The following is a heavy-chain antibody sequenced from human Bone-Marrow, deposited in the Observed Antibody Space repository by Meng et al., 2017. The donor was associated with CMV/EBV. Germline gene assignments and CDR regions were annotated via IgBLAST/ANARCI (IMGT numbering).Heavy chain of an antibody. J-gene: IGHJ3*02. CDR3: ARGYYDSSGYYGLDAFDI. V-gene: IGHV3-13*01. Sequence: GESLKISCAASGFTFSSYDMHWVRQATGKGLEWVSAIGTAGDTYYPGSVKGRFTISGENAKNSLYLQMNSLRAGDTAVYYCARGYYDSSGYYGLDAFDIWGQGTMVTVS. D-gene: IGHD3-22*01. CDR1: GFTFSSYD. CDR2: IGTAGDT.